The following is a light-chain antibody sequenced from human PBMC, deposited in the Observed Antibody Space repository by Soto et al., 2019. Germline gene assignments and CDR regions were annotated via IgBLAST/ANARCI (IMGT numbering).Light chain of an antibody. CDR3: QQHNQWPIT. CDR2: YMS. V-gene: IGKV3D-15*01. J-gene: IGKJ5*01. Sequence: EVVMRQSPATLSVSPGEGASLSCRASQSAGNFLAWYQQKPGQAPRLLIYYMSTRATGIPARFSGSGSGTEFTLTINSLQSEDSAVYYCQQHNQWPITFGQGTRLEIK. CDR1: QSAGNF.